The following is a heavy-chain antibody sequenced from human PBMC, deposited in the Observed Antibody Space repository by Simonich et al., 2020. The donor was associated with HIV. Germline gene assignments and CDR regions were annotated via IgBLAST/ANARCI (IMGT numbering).Heavy chain of an antibody. CDR1: GGSFSGYY. CDR3: ARRTGYDLDY. J-gene: IGHJ4*02. Sequence: QVHLQQWGAGLLKPSETLSLTCAVYGGSFSGYYWTWIRQPPGKGLVWIGEINHSGSTDYNPSLKSRVTISVDTSKNQFSLKLSSVTAADTAVYYCARRTGYDLDYWGQGTLVTVSS. CDR2: INHSGST. V-gene: IGHV4-34*01. D-gene: IGHD5-12*01.